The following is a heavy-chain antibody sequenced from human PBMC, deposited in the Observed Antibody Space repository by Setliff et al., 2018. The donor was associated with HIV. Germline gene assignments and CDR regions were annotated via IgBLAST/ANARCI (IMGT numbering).Heavy chain of an antibody. CDR3: ARTYYEHVRGNSNWFDP. D-gene: IGHD3-16*01. CDR2: MYSSGTT. Sequence: SETLSLTCTVSGASLSRSTYYWGRIRQPPGKGLEWIGTMYSSGTTYYNPSLKSRVTISVDTAKNQFSLRLTSVTAADTARYYCARTYYEHVRGNSNWFDPWGQGTLVTVS. V-gene: IGHV4-39*01. J-gene: IGHJ5*02. CDR1: GASLSRSTYY.